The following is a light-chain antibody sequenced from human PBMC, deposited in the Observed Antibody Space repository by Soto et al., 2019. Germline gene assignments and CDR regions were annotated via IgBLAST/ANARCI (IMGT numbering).Light chain of an antibody. CDR1: QSVSSNY. CDR2: GAS. J-gene: IGKJ1*01. CDR3: QQYGSLSWT. V-gene: IGKV3-20*01. Sequence: DIVLTQSPGTLSLSPGERATLSCRASQSVSSNYLAWYQQKPGQAPRLLIYGASTRATGVPDRFSGSGSGKDFTRTISRLEPEDLAVYHCQQYGSLSWTFGQGTKVEIK.